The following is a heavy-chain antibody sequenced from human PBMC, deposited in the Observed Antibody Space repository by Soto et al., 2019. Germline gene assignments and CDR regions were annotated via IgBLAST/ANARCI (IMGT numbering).Heavy chain of an antibody. CDR1: GYTLTELS. CDR3: ARGQPTVTTPFYYYYYYMDV. CDR2: FDPKDDER. D-gene: IGHD4-17*01. J-gene: IGHJ6*03. Sequence: ASVKVSCTLSGYTLTELSRHWVRQVPGKGLEWMGGFDPKDDERIYAQKFQDRVTMTTDKSTSTAYMELRRLRSDDTAVYYCARGQPTVTTPFYYYYYYMDVWGTGTPVTVSS. V-gene: IGHV1-24*01.